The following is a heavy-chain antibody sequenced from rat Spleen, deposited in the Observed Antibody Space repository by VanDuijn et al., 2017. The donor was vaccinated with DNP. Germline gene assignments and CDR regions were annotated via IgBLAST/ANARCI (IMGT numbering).Heavy chain of an antibody. CDR2: ISTSGSRT. V-gene: IGHV5-27*01. J-gene: IGHJ2*01. CDR1: GFTFNNYY. Sequence: EVQLVESGGGLVQPGGSLKVSCAASGFTFNNYYMAWVRQAPKQGLEWVATISTSGSRTYYLDSVKGRFTFSRDNAKSSLYLQMNSLKSEDTATYYCARGDYFDYWGQGAMVTVSS. CDR3: ARGDYFDY.